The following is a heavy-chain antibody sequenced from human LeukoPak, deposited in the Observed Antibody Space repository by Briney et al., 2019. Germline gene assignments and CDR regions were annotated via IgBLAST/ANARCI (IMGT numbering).Heavy chain of an antibody. J-gene: IGHJ5*02. CDR2: MNPNSGNT. V-gene: IGHV1-8*01. Sequence: ASVKVSCKASGYTFTSYDINWVRQATGQGLEWMGWMNPNSGNTGYAQKFQGRVTMTRDTSISTAYMELSRLRSDDTAVYYCARTPSSGWYGGRPNWFDPWGQGTLVTVSS. D-gene: IGHD6-19*01. CDR1: GYTFTSYD. CDR3: ARTPSSGWYGGRPNWFDP.